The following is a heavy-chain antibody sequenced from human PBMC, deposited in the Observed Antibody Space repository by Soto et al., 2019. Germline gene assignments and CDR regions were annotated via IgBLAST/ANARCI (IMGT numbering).Heavy chain of an antibody. CDR2: ITSDGSSA. J-gene: IGHJ4*02. CDR3: PRTREGGYFDS. V-gene: IGHV3-74*03. CDR1: GFTFSGYW. Sequence: GSLRLSCAASGFTFSGYWMHWVRQAPGKGLVWVSRITSDGSSATYADSVKGRFTVSRDNAKNTLYLQVDSLRVEDTAVYYCPRTREGGYFDSWGQGALVTVS.